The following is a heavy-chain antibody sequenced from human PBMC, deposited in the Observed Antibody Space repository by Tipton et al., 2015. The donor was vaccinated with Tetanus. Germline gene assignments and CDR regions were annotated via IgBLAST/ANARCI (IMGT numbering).Heavy chain of an antibody. Sequence: VQLVQSGAEVKXXXESXXXSXXXSGXXXTSXXXGXXXQMXXXGLXXXGXXXPGDPCTRYSPSFQAQVTTSADKSISTAYLQWSSLKASDTXMYYCAGWVPRFLEEPHFDYWGQGTLVTVSS. CDR3: AGWVPRFLEEPHFDY. V-gene: IGHV5-51*01. CDR2: XXPGDPCT. J-gene: IGHJ4*02. CDR1: GXXXTSXX. D-gene: IGHD3-3*01.